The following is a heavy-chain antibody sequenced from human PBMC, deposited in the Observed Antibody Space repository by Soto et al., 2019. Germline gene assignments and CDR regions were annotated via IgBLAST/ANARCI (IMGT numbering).Heavy chain of an antibody. V-gene: IGHV3-49*04. CDR2: IRSNDYGGAS. Sequence: GGSLRLSCTASGFTFGDYAMSWVLQAPGKGLEWVGFIRSNDYGGASEYAASVKGRFTIARDDTNSIAYLQMNSLKTEDTAVYYCTRNQYYYGMDVWGQGTTVTVSS. CDR3: TRNQYYYGMDV. J-gene: IGHJ6*02. CDR1: GFTFGDYA.